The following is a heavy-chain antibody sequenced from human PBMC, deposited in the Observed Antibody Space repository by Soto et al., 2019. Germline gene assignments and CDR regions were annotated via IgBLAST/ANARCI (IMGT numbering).Heavy chain of an antibody. CDR2: FYNSGST. D-gene: IGHD2-21*01. Sequence: SETLSLTCTISGGSISSSSSFWAWIRQPPGKGLEWIGTFYNSGSTYYNPSLESRVTISVDTSKNQFSLNMNSVTAADTAVYHCARHYCGGGHCTWYFDPSGQGTLVTVSS. V-gene: IGHV4-39*01. CDR1: GGSISSSSSF. CDR3: ARHYCGGGHCTWYFDP. J-gene: IGHJ4*02.